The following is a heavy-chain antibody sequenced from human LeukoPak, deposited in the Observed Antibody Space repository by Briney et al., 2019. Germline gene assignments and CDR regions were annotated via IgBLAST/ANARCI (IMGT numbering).Heavy chain of an antibody. CDR1: GFTFSSYA. J-gene: IGHJ3*02. CDR3: ARDLYYDSSI. D-gene: IGHD3-22*01. CDR2: ISSSSSYI. Sequence: GGSLRFSCAASGFTFSSYAMSWVRQAPGKGLEWVSFISSSSSYIYYADSVKGRFTISRDNAKNSLYLQMNSLRAEDTAVYYCARDLYYDSSIWGQGTMVTVSS. V-gene: IGHV3-21*01.